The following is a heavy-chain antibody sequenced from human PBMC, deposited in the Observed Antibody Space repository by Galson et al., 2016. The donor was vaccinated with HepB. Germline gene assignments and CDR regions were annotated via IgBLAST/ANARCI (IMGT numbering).Heavy chain of an antibody. Sequence: SVKVSCKASGGTFANYAISWVRQAPGQGLEWMGGIIPVFGTANYAQKVQGRVTITADESTSTAYMELSSLRSEDTAVYYCASPYFYDTSGYRPAGDAFDIWGQGTMVTVSS. J-gene: IGHJ3*02. V-gene: IGHV1-69*13. D-gene: IGHD3-22*01. CDR2: IIPVFGTA. CDR3: ASPYFYDTSGYRPAGDAFDI. CDR1: GGTFANYA.